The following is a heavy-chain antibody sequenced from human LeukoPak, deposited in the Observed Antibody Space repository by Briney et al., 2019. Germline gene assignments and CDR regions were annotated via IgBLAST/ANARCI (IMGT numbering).Heavy chain of an antibody. CDR2: IFPGDSDT. Sequence: GESLKISCKGSGYSFTTYWIGWVRQMPGKGLEWMGNIFPGDSDTRYSPSFQGQVTTSADKTISTAYLQWSSLKASDTAMYYCARLPTIYGSGSYFDSWGQGTLVTVCS. V-gene: IGHV5-51*01. D-gene: IGHD3-10*01. J-gene: IGHJ4*02. CDR1: GYSFTTYW. CDR3: ARLPTIYGSGSYFDS.